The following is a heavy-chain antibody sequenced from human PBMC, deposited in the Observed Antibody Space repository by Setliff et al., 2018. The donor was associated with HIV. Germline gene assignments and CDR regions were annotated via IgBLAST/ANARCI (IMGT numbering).Heavy chain of an antibody. V-gene: IGHV4-39*01. Sequence: PSETLSLTCSVSGTSINSSNSYWGWIRQPPGKGLEWIGSVYYSGHTYYNSSLESRLTMAVDTSKNQFSLKLSSLTAADTAVYYCARTSGSDRLNWFDPWGQGPLVTVSS. CDR1: GTSINSSNSY. D-gene: IGHD3-10*01. J-gene: IGHJ5*02. CDR3: ARTSGSDRLNWFDP. CDR2: VYYSGHT.